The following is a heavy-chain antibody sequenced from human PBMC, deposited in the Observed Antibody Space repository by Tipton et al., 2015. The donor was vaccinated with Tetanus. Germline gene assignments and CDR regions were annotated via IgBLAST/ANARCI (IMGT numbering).Heavy chain of an antibody. D-gene: IGHD3-10*01. V-gene: IGHV4-30-2*02. CDR2: TYHTGGT. CDR3: ARSKLLWFGESLSGFDS. CDR1: GVSIKNGGYS. Sequence: LRLSCGVSGVSIKNGGYSWSWIRQPPGKGLEWIGYTYHTGGTYYNPPLKSRVTISVDRSNNQFSLEVTSVTAADTAVYYCARSKLLWFGESLSGFDSWGQGTLVTVSA. J-gene: IGHJ4*02.